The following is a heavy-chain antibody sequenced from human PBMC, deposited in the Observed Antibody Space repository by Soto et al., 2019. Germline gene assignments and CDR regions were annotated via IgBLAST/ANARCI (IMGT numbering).Heavy chain of an antibody. CDR3: VRDGHSGWHFDP. CDR2: IKPDGSQS. J-gene: IGHJ5*02. V-gene: IGHV3-7*01. Sequence: HPGGSLRLSCEASGFTFSTYWMSWIRQAPGKGLEWVGNIKPDGSQSYIVDSVQGRFTTSRDNARNSVYLQMNSLRAEDTAVYYRVRDGHSGWHFDPWGQGALVTVSS. D-gene: IGHD6-19*01. CDR1: GFTFSTYW.